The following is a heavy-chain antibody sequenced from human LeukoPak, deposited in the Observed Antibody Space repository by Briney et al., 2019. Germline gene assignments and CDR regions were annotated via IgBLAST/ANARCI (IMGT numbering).Heavy chain of an antibody. Sequence: ASVKVSCKASGYSFASYGISWVRQAPGQGLEWMAWTSVYNDNTNYAQKFQGRVTVTTDTSTSTAYMELRSLRSDDTAMYYCARGSNYYPYGMDVWGQGTTVTVSS. CDR2: TSVYNDNT. D-gene: IGHD4-11*01. J-gene: IGHJ6*02. CDR1: GYSFASYG. V-gene: IGHV1-18*04. CDR3: ARGSNYYPYGMDV.